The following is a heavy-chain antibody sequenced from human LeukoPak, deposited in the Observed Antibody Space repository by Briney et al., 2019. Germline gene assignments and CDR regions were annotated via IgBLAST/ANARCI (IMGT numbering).Heavy chain of an antibody. J-gene: IGHJ3*02. V-gene: IGHV3-33*01. D-gene: IGHD2-2*01. CDR3: ARDHRPIVVVPAAEGAFDI. CDR1: GFTFSSYG. Sequence: GGSLRLSCAASGFTFSSYGMHWVRQASGKGLEWVAVIWYDGSNEYYADSVKGRFTISRDNSENTLYLQMNSLRAEDTAVYYCARDHRPIVVVPAAEGAFDIWGQGTMVTVSS. CDR2: IWYDGSNE.